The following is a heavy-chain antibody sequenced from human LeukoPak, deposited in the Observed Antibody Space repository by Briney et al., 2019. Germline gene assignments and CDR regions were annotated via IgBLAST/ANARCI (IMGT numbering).Heavy chain of an antibody. Sequence: SETLSLTCTVSGGSISSSSYYWGWIRQPPGKGLEWIGSIYYSGSTYYNPSLKSRVTISVDTSKNQFSLKLSSVTAADTAVYYCAREDSGSYSDYWGQGTLVTVSS. CDR1: GGSISSSSYY. CDR3: AREDSGSYSDY. D-gene: IGHD1-26*01. CDR2: IYYSGST. V-gene: IGHV4-39*01. J-gene: IGHJ4*02.